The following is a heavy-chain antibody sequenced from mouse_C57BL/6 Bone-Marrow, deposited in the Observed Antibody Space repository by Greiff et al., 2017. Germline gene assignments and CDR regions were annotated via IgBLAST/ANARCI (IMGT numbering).Heavy chain of an antibody. CDR1: GYTFTSYG. D-gene: IGHD2-5*01. CDR2: IYPRSGNT. Sequence: VQLQQSGAELARPGASVKLSCKASGYTFTSYGISWVKQRTGQGLEWIGEIYPRSGNTYYNSKFKGKATLTEAKSSSTAYMELRILTSEDSAVYFCARGGYYSNLGYAMDYWGRGTSATVSA. J-gene: IGHJ4*01. CDR3: ARGGYYSNLGYAMDY. V-gene: IGHV1-81*01.